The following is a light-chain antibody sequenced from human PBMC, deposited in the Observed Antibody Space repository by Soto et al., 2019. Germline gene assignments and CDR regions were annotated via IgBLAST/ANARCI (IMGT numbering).Light chain of an antibody. CDR1: QSISTW. Sequence: DIQMTQSPSTLSASVGDRVTITCRASQSISTWLAWYQQKPGHAPKLLIFDASNLESGVPSRFSGSGSGTEFTLTIDSLQPDDFATYYCQQYNSASRTFGQGTELDI. J-gene: IGKJ1*01. V-gene: IGKV1-5*01. CDR3: QQYNSASRT. CDR2: DAS.